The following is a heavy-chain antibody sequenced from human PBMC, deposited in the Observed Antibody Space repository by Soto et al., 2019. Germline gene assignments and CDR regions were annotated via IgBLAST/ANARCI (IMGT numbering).Heavy chain of an antibody. CDR1: GFNFRKFA. CDR3: AKDQDNTDYYWIFDL. Sequence: GGSLRLSCAASGFNFRKFAMSWVRQAPGKGLEWVSGMSERSGPPLYADSVKGRFTISRDNSKSTLYLEMNNLRPEDTAVYYCAKDQDNTDYYWIFDLWGRGTPVTVSS. D-gene: IGHD4-17*01. CDR2: MSERSGPP. J-gene: IGHJ2*01. V-gene: IGHV3-23*01.